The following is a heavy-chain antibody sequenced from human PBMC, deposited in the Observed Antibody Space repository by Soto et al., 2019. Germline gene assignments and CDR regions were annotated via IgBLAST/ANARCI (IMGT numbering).Heavy chain of an antibody. CDR3: AKSQGWEASYYYGMDV. Sequence: PGGSLRLSCAASGFTFSSYGMHWVRQAPGKGLEWVAVISYDGSNKYYADSVKGRFTISRDNSKNTLYLQMNSLRAEDTAVYYCAKSQGWEASYYYGMDVWGQGTTVTVSS. CDR1: GFTFSSYG. J-gene: IGHJ6*02. V-gene: IGHV3-30*18. CDR2: ISYDGSNK. D-gene: IGHD1-26*01.